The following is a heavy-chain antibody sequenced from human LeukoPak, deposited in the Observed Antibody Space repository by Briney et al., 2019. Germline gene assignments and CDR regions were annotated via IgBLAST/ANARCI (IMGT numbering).Heavy chain of an antibody. CDR2: TYYRSKWYN. V-gene: IGHV6-1*01. Sequence: QTLSLTCAISGDSVSSNSAAWNWIRQSPSRGLEWLGRTYYRSKWYNDYAVSVKSRITINPDTSKNQFSLQLNSVTPEDTAVYYCAREHIVVVPAASNSYYYYYMDVWGKGTTVTVSS. CDR1: GDSVSSNSAA. J-gene: IGHJ6*03. CDR3: AREHIVVVPAASNSYYYYYMDV. D-gene: IGHD2-2*01.